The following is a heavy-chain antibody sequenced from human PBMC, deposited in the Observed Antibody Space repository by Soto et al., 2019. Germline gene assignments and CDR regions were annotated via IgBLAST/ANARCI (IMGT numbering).Heavy chain of an antibody. CDR2: ISDGGDLT. J-gene: IGHJ3*02. CDR3: ARRVIGSSRAFDI. CDR1: GFAFSGHP. Sequence: PGGSLRLSCAASGFAFSGHPMSWVRQAPEKGLEWVAAISDGGDLTYNADSVRGRFTISRDNSRNTLYLQMNSLRAEDTAVYYCARRVIGSSRAFDIWGQGTMVTVSS. V-gene: IGHV3-23*01. D-gene: IGHD3-10*01.